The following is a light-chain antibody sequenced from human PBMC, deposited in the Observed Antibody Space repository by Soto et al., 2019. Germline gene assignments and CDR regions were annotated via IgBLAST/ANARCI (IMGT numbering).Light chain of an antibody. Sequence: EIVLTQSPGTLSLSPGERATLSCGASQSVSSYLAWYQQKPGQAPRLLIYEASTRATGVPARFSGSGSGTEFTLTISSLQSEDFAVYYCQQHNVWPATFGQGTKVDIK. V-gene: IGKV3-15*01. CDR3: QQHNVWPAT. J-gene: IGKJ1*01. CDR2: EAS. CDR1: QSVSSY.